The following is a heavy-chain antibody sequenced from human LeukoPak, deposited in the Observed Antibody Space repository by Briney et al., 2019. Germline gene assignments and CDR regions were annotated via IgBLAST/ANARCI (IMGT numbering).Heavy chain of an antibody. CDR2: IHYSGRT. D-gene: IGHD3-22*01. Sequence: PSESLSLTCTVSAGSISPDYWSWVRQPPGKGLQWIAYIHYSGRTDYNPSLQSGVTMSVYTSKNQFSLKLSSVTAADTPVYICARDPVGYYSDRRVYYYGMDAWGQGTTVTVSS. V-gene: IGHV4-59*12. CDR1: AGSISPDY. CDR3: ARDPVGYYSDRRVYYYGMDA. J-gene: IGHJ6*02.